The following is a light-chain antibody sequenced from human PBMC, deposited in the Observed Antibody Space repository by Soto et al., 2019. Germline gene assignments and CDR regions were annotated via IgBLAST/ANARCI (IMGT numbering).Light chain of an antibody. CDR2: EAT. J-gene: IGLJ3*02. CDR1: SSDVGSYNL. CDR3: CAYACRGTVV. V-gene: IGLV2-23*02. Sequence: QSALTQPASVSGSPEQSITISCTGTSSDVGSYNLVSWYQQHPGKAPKVMIYEATKRPSGVSNRFSGSKSGNTASLTISGLQAEDEADYDGCAYACRGTVVFGGGTKVTVL.